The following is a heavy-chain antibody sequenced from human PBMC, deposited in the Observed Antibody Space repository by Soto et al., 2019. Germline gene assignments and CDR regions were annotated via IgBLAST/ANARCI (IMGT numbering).Heavy chain of an antibody. V-gene: IGHV4-4*02. D-gene: IGHD2-2*01. CDR1: GASISSSHW. J-gene: IGHJ5*02. CDR2: VYHGGSA. CDR3: ARNAVVSAALDP. Sequence: PSETLSLTCDVSGASISSSHWWCWLRQPPGKGLEWIGEVYHGGSANYNPSLESRVTMSVDKSKNQFSLRLSSVTAADTALYYCARNAVVSAALDPWGQGTLVTVSS.